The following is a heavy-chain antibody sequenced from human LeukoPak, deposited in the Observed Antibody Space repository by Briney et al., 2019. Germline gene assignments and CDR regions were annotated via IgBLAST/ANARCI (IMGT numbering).Heavy chain of an antibody. CDR2: VFNSGST. V-gene: IGHV4-59*12. CDR1: GGSITGYY. D-gene: IGHD3-16*01. J-gene: IGHJ6*03. Sequence: SETVSLTCTVSGGSITGYYWSWIRQPPGKGLEWIGYVFNSGSTNYNPYLKSRVIISVDTSKNQFSLKLSSVTAADTAVYYCARGDYVWGNTDDYYYYMDVWGKGTTVTVSS. CDR3: ARGDYVWGNTDDYYYYMDV.